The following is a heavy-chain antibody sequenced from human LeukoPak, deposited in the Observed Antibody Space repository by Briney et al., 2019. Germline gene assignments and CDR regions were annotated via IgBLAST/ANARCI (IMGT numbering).Heavy chain of an antibody. Sequence: SVKVSCKASGGTFSSYAISWVRQAPGQGLEWMGGIIPIFGTANYAQKFQGRVTITADESTSTAYMELSSLRSEDTAVYYCARVSTYYDFWSGYSGPLDYWGQGTLVTVSS. CDR1: GGTFSSYA. CDR2: IIPIFGTA. D-gene: IGHD3-3*01. CDR3: ARVSTYYDFWSGYSGPLDY. V-gene: IGHV1-69*13. J-gene: IGHJ4*02.